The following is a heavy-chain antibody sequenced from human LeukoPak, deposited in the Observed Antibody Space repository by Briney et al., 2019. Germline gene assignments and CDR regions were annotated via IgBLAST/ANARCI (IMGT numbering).Heavy chain of an antibody. J-gene: IGHJ4*02. CDR2: IIPIFGTA. CDR1: GGTFSSYA. D-gene: IGHD5-24*01. CDR3: ARVLWATGGPFDN. V-gene: IGHV1-69*13. Sequence: SVKVSCKASGGTFSSYAISWVRQAPEQGLEWMGGIIPIFGTANYAQKFQGRVTITADESTSTAYMELSSLRSEDTAVYYCARVLWATGGPFDNWGQGTLVTVSS.